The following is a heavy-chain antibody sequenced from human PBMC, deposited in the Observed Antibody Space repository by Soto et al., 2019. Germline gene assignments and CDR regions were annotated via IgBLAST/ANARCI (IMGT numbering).Heavy chain of an antibody. CDR1: GGTFSSYA. CDR3: ARDPEGEHYAPDAFDI. D-gene: IGHD3-16*01. J-gene: IGHJ3*02. V-gene: IGHV1-69*06. Sequence: QVQLVQSGAEVKKPGSSVKVSCKASGGTFSSYAISWVRQAPGQGLEWMGGIIPIFGTANYAQKFQGRVTMTTDTSTSTAYMELRSLRSDDTAVYYCARDPEGEHYAPDAFDIWGQGTMVTVSS. CDR2: IIPIFGTA.